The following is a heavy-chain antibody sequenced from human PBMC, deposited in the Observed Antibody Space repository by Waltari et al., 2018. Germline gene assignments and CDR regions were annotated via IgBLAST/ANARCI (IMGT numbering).Heavy chain of an antibody. CDR2: IYDSGST. D-gene: IGHD6-19*01. J-gene: IGHJ6*03. CDR1: GGSISSYY. V-gene: IGHV4-59*01. CDR3: ARGMRAVAGSYYYYMDV. Sequence: QVQLQESGPGLVKPSETLSLTCTVSGGSISSYYWSWIRQPPGEGLEWIGCIYDSGSTTYTPSLKMRVTKTVDTSKNQFSLKLSSVTGADTAVYYCARGMRAVAGSYYYYMDVWGKGTTVTVSS.